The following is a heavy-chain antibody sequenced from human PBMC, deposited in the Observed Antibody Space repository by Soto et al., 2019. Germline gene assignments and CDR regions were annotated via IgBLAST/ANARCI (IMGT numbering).Heavy chain of an antibody. CDR1: GGTFSSYA. D-gene: IGHD3-3*01. V-gene: IGHV1-69*06. CDR3: ASPTREWLPPARDYYYGMDV. J-gene: IGHJ6*02. CDR2: IIPIFGTA. Sequence: QVQLVQSGAEVKKPGSSVKVSCKASGGTFSSYAISWVRQAPGQGLEWRGGIIPIFGTANYAQKFPGRVTITADKSTSTAYMELSSLRSEDTAVYYCASPTREWLPPARDYYYGMDVWGQGTTVTVSS.